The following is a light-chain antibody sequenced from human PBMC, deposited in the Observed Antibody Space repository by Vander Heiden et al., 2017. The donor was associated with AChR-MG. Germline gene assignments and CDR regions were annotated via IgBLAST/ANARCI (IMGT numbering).Light chain of an antibody. CDR1: QSISNY. V-gene: IGKV1-5*03. CDR2: KAS. CDR3: QQYNSDSPA. J-gene: IGKJ2*01. Sequence: DIQMTQSPSTLSASVGDRVTITCRASQSISNYLAWYQQKPGKAPNLLIYKASTLQTGVPSRFSGSGSGTEFTLTISILQPDDFATYYCQQYNSDSPAFGQGTKLQIK.